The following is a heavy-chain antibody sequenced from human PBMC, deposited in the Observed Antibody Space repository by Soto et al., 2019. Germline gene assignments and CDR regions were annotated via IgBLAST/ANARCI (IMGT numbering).Heavy chain of an antibody. CDR3: ARVPTVVTTAYYFDP. V-gene: IGHV3-30-3*01. J-gene: IGHJ4*02. CDR2: ISYDGSNK. CDR1: GFTFSSYA. D-gene: IGHD4-17*01. Sequence: QVQLVESGGGVVQPGRSLRLSCAASGFTFSSYAMHWVRQAPGKGLEWVAVISYDGSNKYYADSVKGRFTISRDNSKNTLYLQMNSLRAEATAVYYCARVPTVVTTAYYFDPWGQGTLVTVSS.